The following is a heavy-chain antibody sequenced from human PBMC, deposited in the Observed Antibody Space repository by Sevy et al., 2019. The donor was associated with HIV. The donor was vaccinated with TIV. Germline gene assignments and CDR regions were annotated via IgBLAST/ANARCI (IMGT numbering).Heavy chain of an antibody. Sequence: SETLSLTCTVSGGSIGHYYWSWIGQPPGKGLEWIAYVYYTGSTNYNPSLKGRFTIALDTPKNQFSLNLSALTAADTAVYYCVRQGGLVDYGMDVWGQGATVTVSS. CDR3: VRQGGLVDYGMDV. V-gene: IGHV4-59*01. CDR2: VYYTGST. J-gene: IGHJ6*02. CDR1: GGSIGHYY. D-gene: IGHD1-26*01.